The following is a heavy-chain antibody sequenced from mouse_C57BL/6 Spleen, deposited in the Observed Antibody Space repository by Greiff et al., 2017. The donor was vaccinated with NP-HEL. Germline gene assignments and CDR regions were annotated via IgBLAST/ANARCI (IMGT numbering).Heavy chain of an antibody. Sequence: QVQLKQPGAELVMPGASVKLSCKASGYTFTSYWMHWVKQRPGQGLEWIGEIDPSDSYTNYNQKFKGKSTLTVDKSSSTAYMQLSSLTSEDSAVYYCARGEDGNYFAYWGQGTLVTVS. CDR2: IDPSDSYT. CDR1: GYTFTSYW. V-gene: IGHV1-69*01. J-gene: IGHJ3*01. CDR3: ARGEDGNYFAY. D-gene: IGHD2-1*01.